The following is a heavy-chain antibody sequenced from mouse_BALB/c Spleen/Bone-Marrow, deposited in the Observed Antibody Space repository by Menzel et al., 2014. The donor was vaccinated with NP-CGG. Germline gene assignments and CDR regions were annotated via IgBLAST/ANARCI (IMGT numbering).Heavy chain of an antibody. CDR3: ARRLTGTLYFDY. J-gene: IGHJ2*01. CDR1: GYAFTNYL. V-gene: IGHV1-54*03. Sequence: VQLQQSGAELVRPGTSAKVSCKASGYAFTNYLIEWVKQRPGQGLEWIGVINPGGGATNYNENFKGKATLTADKSSSTPYMQLSSLTSDDSAVYFCARRLTGTLYFDYWGQGTTLTVSS. D-gene: IGHD4-1*01. CDR2: INPGGGAT.